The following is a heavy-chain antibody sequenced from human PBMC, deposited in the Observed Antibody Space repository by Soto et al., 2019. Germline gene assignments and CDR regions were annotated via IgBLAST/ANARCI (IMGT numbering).Heavy chain of an antibody. V-gene: IGHV3-23*01. CDR3: AHDPHGVGTTLNCLAS. Sequence: PGGSLRLSCAGSGFTVRDYTMSWVRQAPGKGLEWVSGISGSGDITYYADSVRGRFTISRDNSKNTLYLQMNSLRHEDTAVYPSAHDPHGVGTTLNCLASWGQGTLVTVSS. CDR1: GFTVRDYT. J-gene: IGHJ5*01. CDR2: ISGSGDIT. D-gene: IGHD3-3*01.